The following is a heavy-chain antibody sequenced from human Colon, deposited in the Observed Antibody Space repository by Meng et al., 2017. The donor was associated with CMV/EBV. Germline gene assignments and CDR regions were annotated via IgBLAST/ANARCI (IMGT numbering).Heavy chain of an antibody. V-gene: IGHV3-30-3*01. Sequence: SCAASGFTFSNYAIHWVRQAPGKGLDWVALISFDGTNIQYSDSVKGRFIISRDNSKNTLYLQMNSLRPEDTAVYFCARDGQYCTNGLCQFDYWGQGTLVTVSS. D-gene: IGHD2-8*01. CDR3: ARDGQYCTNGLCQFDY. J-gene: IGHJ4*02. CDR2: ISFDGTNI. CDR1: GFTFSNYA.